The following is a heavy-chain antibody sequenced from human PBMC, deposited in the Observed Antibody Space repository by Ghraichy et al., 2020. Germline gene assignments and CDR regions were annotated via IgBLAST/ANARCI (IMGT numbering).Heavy chain of an antibody. CDR2: IYWNDDK. J-gene: IGHJ4*02. Sequence: SGPTLVKPTQTLTLTCTFSGFSLRTSGAGVGWIRQPPGKALEWLALIYWNDDKRYSPSLKSRLTITKDTSRNQVVLTMTNMDPADTAPYDCAHAARRYEFRSGYYPTFDYWGRGTLVTVS. D-gene: IGHD3-3*01. CDR3: AHAARRYEFRSGYYPTFDY. V-gene: IGHV2-5*01. CDR1: GFSLRTSGAG.